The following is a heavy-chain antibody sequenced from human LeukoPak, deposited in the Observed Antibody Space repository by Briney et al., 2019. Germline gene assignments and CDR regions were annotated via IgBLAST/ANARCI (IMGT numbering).Heavy chain of an antibody. J-gene: IGHJ6*03. V-gene: IGHV1-2*02. CDR1: GYNFTGNY. CDR3: ARARGGYGDRTQNLYYYYYYMDV. Sequence: ASVKVSCKASGYNFTGNYMHWVRQAPGQGLEWMGWINPNSGGTNYAQKFQGRVTMTRDTSISTAYMELSRLRSDDTAVYYCARARGGYGDRTQNLYYYYYYMDVWGKGTTVTVSS. D-gene: IGHD4-17*01. CDR2: INPNSGGT.